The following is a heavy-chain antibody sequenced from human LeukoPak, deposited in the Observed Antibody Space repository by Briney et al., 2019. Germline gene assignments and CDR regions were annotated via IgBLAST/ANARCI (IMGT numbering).Heavy chain of an antibody. V-gene: IGHV3-23*01. D-gene: IGHD3-10*01. CDR1: GFTFSSYA. J-gene: IGHJ4*02. Sequence: VGSLRLSCAASGFTFSSYAMSCVRQAPGKGLEWGSAISGRGGSTYYADSVKGRFTISRDNSKNTLYLQKNSLRAEDTAVYYCAKAPFITMVRGVISSYFDYWGQGTLVTVSS. CDR3: AKAPFITMVRGVISSYFDY. CDR2: ISGRGGST.